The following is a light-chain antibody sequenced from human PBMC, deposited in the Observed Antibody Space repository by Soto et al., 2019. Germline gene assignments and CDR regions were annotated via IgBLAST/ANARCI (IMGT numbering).Light chain of an antibody. J-gene: IGKJ1*01. CDR2: GAS. Sequence: IELTQSPAILRLSPGDRATLSCRASQSVSSSYLAWYQQKPGQAPRLLIYGASSRATGIPDRFSGSGSGTDFTLTISRLEPEDFAVYYCQQYGSSPGTFGQGTKVDIK. CDR3: QQYGSSPGT. V-gene: IGKV3-20*01. CDR1: QSVSSSY.